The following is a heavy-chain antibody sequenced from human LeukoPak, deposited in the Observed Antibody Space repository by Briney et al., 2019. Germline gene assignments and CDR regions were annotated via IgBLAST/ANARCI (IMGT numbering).Heavy chain of an antibody. Sequence: ASVKVSCKASGYTFTSYAMHRVRQAPGQRLEWMGWINAGNGNTKYSQKFQGRVTITRDTSASTAYMELSSLRSEDTAVYYCARDLDSDYYYYGMDVWGQGTTVTVSS. CDR2: INAGNGNT. J-gene: IGHJ6*02. CDR3: ARDLDSDYYYYGMDV. D-gene: IGHD1-26*01. V-gene: IGHV1-3*01. CDR1: GYTFTSYA.